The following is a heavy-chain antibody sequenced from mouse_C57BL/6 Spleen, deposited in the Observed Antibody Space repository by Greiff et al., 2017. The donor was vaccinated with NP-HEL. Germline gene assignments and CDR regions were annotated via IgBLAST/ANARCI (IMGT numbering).Heavy chain of an antibody. Sequence: QVQLKQPGAELVRPGSSVKLSCKASGYTFTSYWMHWVKQRPIQGLEWIGNIDPSDSETHYNQKFKDKATLTVDKSSSTAYMQLSSLTSEDSAVYYCARWSYGSSPFDYWGQGTTLTVSS. J-gene: IGHJ2*01. CDR3: ARWSYGSSPFDY. CDR2: IDPSDSET. V-gene: IGHV1-52*01. D-gene: IGHD1-1*01. CDR1: GYTFTSYW.